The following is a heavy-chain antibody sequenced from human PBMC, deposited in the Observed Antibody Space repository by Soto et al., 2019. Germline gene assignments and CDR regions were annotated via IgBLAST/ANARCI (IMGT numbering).Heavy chain of an antibody. V-gene: IGHV1-46*01. Sequence: QAQLVQSGAEVKKPGASVRVSCKTSGYPFTDYFIHWVRQAPGQGLEWMGIISLYHHSTSYAQKFQGRLTVTAATSTTTVYMDLSSLTSEDSAVYWCARELYSCGGDCPYYMDYWGQGTLVTVSS. CDR1: GYPFTDYF. J-gene: IGHJ4*02. CDR2: ISLYHHST. D-gene: IGHD2-21*02. CDR3: ARELYSCGGDCPYYMDY.